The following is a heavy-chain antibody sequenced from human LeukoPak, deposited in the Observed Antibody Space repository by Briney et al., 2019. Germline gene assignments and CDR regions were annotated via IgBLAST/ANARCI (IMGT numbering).Heavy chain of an antibody. D-gene: IGHD2-8*01. CDR3: TAEKNGSPHY. CDR1: RGSVSSSTYY. J-gene: IGHJ4*02. V-gene: IGHV4-39*07. Sequence: SETLSLTCTVSRGSVSSSTYYWSWVRQPPGKGLEWIASIYYTGSTYYNPSLKSRVTISLDMSKNEFFLAMTSVTAADTAVYFCTAEKNGSPHYWGQGTQVTVSS. CDR2: IYYTGST.